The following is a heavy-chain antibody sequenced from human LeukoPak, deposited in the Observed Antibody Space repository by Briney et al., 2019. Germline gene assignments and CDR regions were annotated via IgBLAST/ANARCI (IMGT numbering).Heavy chain of an antibody. J-gene: IGHJ4*02. V-gene: IGHV1-3*04. CDR3: MGSSHEIRRVY. CDR2: INTGNGNT. CDR1: GYTFTSYA. Sequence: ASVKVSCKASGYTFTSYALHWVRQAPGHRVEWMGWINTGNGNTIYSQKIQGRVTIIRDTSASTAYMELSSLRSEDTAVYYCMGSSHEIRRVYWRQGPLVPLPS. D-gene: IGHD6-13*01.